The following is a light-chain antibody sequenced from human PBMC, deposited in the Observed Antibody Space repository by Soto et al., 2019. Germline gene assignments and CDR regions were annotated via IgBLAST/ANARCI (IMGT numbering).Light chain of an antibody. J-gene: IGKJ2*01. Sequence: ELVLTQSPATLSLSPGERTTLSCRASQSLGDYLAWYQQKPGQAPRLLNYDASNRASGMPARFSGGGSGTDFTLTISSLEPEDFAVYYCQQRGTFGQGTKLEIK. V-gene: IGKV3-11*01. CDR3: QQRGT. CDR1: QSLGDY. CDR2: DAS.